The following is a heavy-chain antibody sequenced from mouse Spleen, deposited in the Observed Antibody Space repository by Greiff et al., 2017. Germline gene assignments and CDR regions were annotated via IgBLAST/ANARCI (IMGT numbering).Heavy chain of an antibody. Sequence: EVQLVESGGGLVKPGGSLKLSCAASGFTFSSYAMSWVRQTPEKRLEWVATISSGGSYTYYPDSVKGRFTISRDNAKNTLYLQMSSLRSEDTAMYYCARLLYYYFDYWGQGTTLTVSS. CDR3: ARLLYYYFDY. V-gene: IGHV5-9-3*01. CDR1: GFTFSSYA. J-gene: IGHJ2*01. CDR2: ISSGGSYT. D-gene: IGHD2-1*01.